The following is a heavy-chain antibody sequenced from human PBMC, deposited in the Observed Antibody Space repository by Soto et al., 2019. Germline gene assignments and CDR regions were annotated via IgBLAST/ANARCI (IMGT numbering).Heavy chain of an antibody. CDR1: GFTVSNTY. CDR2: IYTAGGT. J-gene: IGHJ5*02. Sequence: RGSLRLSWAASGFTVSNTYMTWVRQPPGKGLECVSVIYTAGGTNYADSVKGRFIISRDNSKNTLYLQMNSLRAEDTAVYYCARALTDGKGGLDPWGKGTLVTVSS. V-gene: IGHV3-53*01. CDR3: ARALTDGKGGLDP.